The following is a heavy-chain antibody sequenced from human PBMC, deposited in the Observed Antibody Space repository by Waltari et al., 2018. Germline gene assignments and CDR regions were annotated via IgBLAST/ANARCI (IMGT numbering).Heavy chain of an antibody. CDR2: IRGSGGST. J-gene: IGHJ6*02. CDR1: GFTFSSYA. CDR3: AKDLGYCSGGSCYFPYYYYYGMDV. V-gene: IGHV3-23*04. D-gene: IGHD2-15*01. Sequence: EVQLVESGGGLVQPGGSLRLSCAASGFTFSSYAMSWVRQAPGKGLEWVSAIRGSGGSTYSADSVKGRCTISRDNSKNTLYLQMNSLRAEDTAVYYCAKDLGYCSGGSCYFPYYYYYGMDVWGQGTTVTVSS.